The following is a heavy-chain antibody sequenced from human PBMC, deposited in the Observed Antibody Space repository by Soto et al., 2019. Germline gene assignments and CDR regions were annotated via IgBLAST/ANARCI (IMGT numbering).Heavy chain of an antibody. Sequence: ASVKVSCKASGYTFTSYDINWVRQATGQGLEWMGWMNPNSGNTGYAQKFQGRVTMTRNTSISTAYMELSSLRSEDTAVYYCARGYCTNGVCSLLYYFDYWGQGTLVTVSS. CDR1: GYTFTSYD. CDR2: MNPNSGNT. V-gene: IGHV1-8*01. CDR3: ARGYCTNGVCSLLYYFDY. D-gene: IGHD2-8*01. J-gene: IGHJ4*02.